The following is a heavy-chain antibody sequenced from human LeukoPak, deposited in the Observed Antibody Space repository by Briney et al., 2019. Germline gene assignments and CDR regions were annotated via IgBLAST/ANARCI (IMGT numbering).Heavy chain of an antibody. CDR1: GYTFTGYY. CDR2: INPNSGGT. CDR3: ARGPLWFGDNWFDP. Sequence: GASVKVSCKASGYTFTGYYMHWVRQAPGQGLEWMGWINPNSGGTNYAQKFQGRVTMTRNTSISTAYMELSSLRSEDTAVYYCARGPLWFGDNWFDPWGQGTLVTVSS. V-gene: IGHV1-2*02. J-gene: IGHJ5*02. D-gene: IGHD3-10*01.